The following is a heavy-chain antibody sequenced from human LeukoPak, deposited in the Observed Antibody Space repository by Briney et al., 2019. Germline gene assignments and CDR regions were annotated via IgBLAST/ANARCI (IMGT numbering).Heavy chain of an antibody. Sequence: GGSLRLSCAASGFTFSSYAMSWVRRAPGKGLEWVASISSSSNYIRYADSMKGRVTISRDNAKNSLYLQMDSLRVDDTAVYYCARPLQGSYAMDVWGLGTTVIVSS. CDR1: GFTFSSYA. J-gene: IGHJ6*02. CDR3: ARPLQGSYAMDV. CDR2: ISSSSNYI. V-gene: IGHV3-21*06.